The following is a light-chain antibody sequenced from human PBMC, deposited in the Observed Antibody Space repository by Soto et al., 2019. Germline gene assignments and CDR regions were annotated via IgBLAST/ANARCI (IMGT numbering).Light chain of an antibody. CDR3: QQRSNWLT. Sequence: EIVLTQSPATLSLSPGERATLSCRASQSVSSYLGWYQQKPGQAHRLLIYDASNRATGIPARFSGSGSVTDLTLTISSLEQEDFAVYYCQQRSNWLTFGGGTKVEIK. J-gene: IGKJ4*01. CDR2: DAS. CDR1: QSVSSY. V-gene: IGKV3-11*01.